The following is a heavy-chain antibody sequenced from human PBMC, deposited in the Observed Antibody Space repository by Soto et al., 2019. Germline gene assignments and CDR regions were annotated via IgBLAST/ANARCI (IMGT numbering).Heavy chain of an antibody. V-gene: IGHV3-23*01. J-gene: IGHJ4*02. D-gene: IGHD3-16*02. Sequence: QPGGSLRLSCAASGFTFSSYAMSWVRQAPGEGLEWVSAISGSGGSTYYADSVKGRFTISRDNSKNTLYLQMNSLRAEDTAVYYCANSAGYVWGSYRTFGYWGQGTLVTVSS. CDR3: ANSAGYVWGSYRTFGY. CDR1: GFTFSSYA. CDR2: ISGSGGST.